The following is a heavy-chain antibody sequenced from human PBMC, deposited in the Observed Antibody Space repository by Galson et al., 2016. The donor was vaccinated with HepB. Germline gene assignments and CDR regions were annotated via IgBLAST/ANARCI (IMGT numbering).Heavy chain of an antibody. CDR1: GGSISNDGYY. Sequence: TLSLTCTVSGGSISNDGYYWNWIRQHPGKGLEWIGNIYYSGTTYYNPSPKSRVTMSVDTSKNQFSLRLSSVTAADTAVYYCAREGDTLLGGFDYWGQGTLVTVSS. CDR2: IYYSGTT. V-gene: IGHV4-31*03. J-gene: IGHJ4*02. CDR3: AREGDTLLGGFDY. D-gene: IGHD2-15*01.